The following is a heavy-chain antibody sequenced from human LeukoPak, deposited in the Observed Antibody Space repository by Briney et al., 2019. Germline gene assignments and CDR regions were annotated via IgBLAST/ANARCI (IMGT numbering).Heavy chain of an antibody. D-gene: IGHD3-22*01. V-gene: IGHV3-64*01. J-gene: IGHJ4*02. Sequence: GGSLRLSCAASGFTFSSYAMHWVRQAPGKGLEYVSAISSNGGSTYYANSVKGRFTISRGNSKNTLYLQMGSLRAEDMAVYYCARDLEVVVITTGFDYWGQGTLVTVSS. CDR2: ISSNGGST. CDR1: GFTFSSYA. CDR3: ARDLEVVVITTGFDY.